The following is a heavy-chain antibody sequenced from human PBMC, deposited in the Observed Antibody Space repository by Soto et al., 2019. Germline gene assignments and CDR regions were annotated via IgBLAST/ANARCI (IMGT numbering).Heavy chain of an antibody. CDR3: VAGDYYYGMDV. J-gene: IGHJ6*02. Sequence: QVQLVESGGGVVQPGRSLRLSCAASGFTLSTYVMHWVRQAPGKGLEWVAGISYDGSNKYHADSVKGRFTISRDNSNNTLDLQMTSVRAEDTAVYYCVAGDYYYGMDVWGQGTTVTVSS. CDR2: ISYDGSNK. CDR1: GFTLSTYV. V-gene: IGHV3-30-3*01.